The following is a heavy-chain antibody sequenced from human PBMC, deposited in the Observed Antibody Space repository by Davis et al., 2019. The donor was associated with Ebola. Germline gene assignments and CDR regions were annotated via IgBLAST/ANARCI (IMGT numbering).Heavy chain of an antibody. CDR3: ARWGIAARLPYYYYYGMDV. D-gene: IGHD6-6*01. CDR2: IYPGDSDT. CDR1: GYSFTSYW. J-gene: IGHJ6*02. V-gene: IGHV5-51*01. Sequence: KVSCKGSGYSFTSYWIGWVRQMRGKGLEWMGIIYPGDSDTRYSPSFQGQVTISADKSISTAYLQWSSLKASDTAMYYCARWGIAARLPYYYYYGMDVWGQGTTVTVSS.